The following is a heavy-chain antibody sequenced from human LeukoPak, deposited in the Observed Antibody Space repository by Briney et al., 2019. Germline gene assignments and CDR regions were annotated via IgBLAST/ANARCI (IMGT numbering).Heavy chain of an antibody. CDR1: GFTFSSYW. CDR2: IKQDGSEK. Sequence: PGGSLRLSCAASGFTFSSYWMSSVRQAPGKGVEWVANIKQDGSEKYYVDSVKGRFTISRDNAKNSLYLQMNSLRAEDTAVYYCARVDGSSGYYPYYFDYWGQGTLVTVSS. CDR3: ARVDGSSGYYPYYFDY. V-gene: IGHV3-7*01. J-gene: IGHJ4*02. D-gene: IGHD3-22*01.